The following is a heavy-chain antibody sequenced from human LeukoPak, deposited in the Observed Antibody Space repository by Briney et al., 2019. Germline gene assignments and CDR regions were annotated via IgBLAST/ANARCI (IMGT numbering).Heavy chain of an antibody. Sequence: GGSLRLSCAASGFTFSSYSMNWVRQAPGKGLEWVSSISSSSSYIYYADSVKGRFTISRDNAKNSLYLQMNSLRAEDTAVYYCARAPLGLYSSGWVEGAFDIWGQGTMVTVSS. V-gene: IGHV3-21*04. J-gene: IGHJ3*02. CDR3: ARAPLGLYSSGWVEGAFDI. CDR2: ISSSSSYI. D-gene: IGHD6-19*01. CDR1: GFTFSSYS.